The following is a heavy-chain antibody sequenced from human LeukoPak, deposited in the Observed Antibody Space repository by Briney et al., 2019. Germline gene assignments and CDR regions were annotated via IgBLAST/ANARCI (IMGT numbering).Heavy chain of an antibody. CDR2: INHSGST. CDR1: GGSFSGYY. V-gene: IGHV4-34*01. J-gene: IGHJ5*02. CDR3: ARAAVAGTGFWFDP. D-gene: IGHD6-19*01. Sequence: SETLSLTCAVYGGSFSGYYWSWIRQPPGKGLEWIGEINHSGSTNYNPSLKSRVTISVDTSKNQFSLKLSSVTAVDTAVYYCARAAVAGTGFWFDPWGQGTLVTVSS.